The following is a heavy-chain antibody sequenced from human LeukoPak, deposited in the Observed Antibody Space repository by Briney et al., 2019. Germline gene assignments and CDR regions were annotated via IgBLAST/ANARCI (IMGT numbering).Heavy chain of an antibody. CDR2: ISSSSSTI. Sequence: GGSLRLSCAASGFSFSSYGMNWVRQAPGKGLEWVSYISSSSSTIYYADSVKGRFTISRDNAKNSVHLQMNSLRAEDTAVYYCAKDGGLWVSAHWGDSWGRGTLVTVSS. CDR3: AKDGGLWVSAHWGDS. V-gene: IGHV3-48*01. J-gene: IGHJ4*02. CDR1: GFSFSSYG. D-gene: IGHD7-27*01.